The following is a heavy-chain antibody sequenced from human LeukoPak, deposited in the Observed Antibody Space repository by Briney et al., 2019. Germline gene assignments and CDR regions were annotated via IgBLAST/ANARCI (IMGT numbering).Heavy chain of an antibody. CDR1: GYTFTSYV. V-gene: IGHV1-18*01. D-gene: IGHD2-2*01. J-gene: IGHJ4*02. CDR2: ISAYNGNT. Sequence: ASVKVSCKASGYTFTSYVISWVRQAPGQGLEWMGWISAYNGNTNYAQKLQGRVTMTTDTSTSTAYMELRSLRSDDTAVYYCARLWRDIVVVPAAIAQFDYWGQGTLVTVSS. CDR3: ARLWRDIVVVPAAIAQFDY.